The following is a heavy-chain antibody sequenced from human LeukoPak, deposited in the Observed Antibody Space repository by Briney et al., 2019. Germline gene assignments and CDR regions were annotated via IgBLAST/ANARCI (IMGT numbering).Heavy chain of an antibody. Sequence: GRSLRLSCAASGFTFSSYGMHWVRQAPGKGLEWVAVIWYDGSNKYYADSVKGRFTISRDNSKNTLYLQMNSLRAEDTAVYYCARDGYFDWLSDPANYFDYWGQGTLVTVSS. CDR3: ARDGYFDWLSDPANYFDY. CDR2: IWYDGSNK. J-gene: IGHJ4*02. V-gene: IGHV3-33*01. CDR1: GFTFSSYG. D-gene: IGHD3-9*01.